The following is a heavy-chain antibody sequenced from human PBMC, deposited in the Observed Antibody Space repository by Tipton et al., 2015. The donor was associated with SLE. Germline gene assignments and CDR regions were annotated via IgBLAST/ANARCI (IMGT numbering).Heavy chain of an antibody. Sequence: TLSLTCTVSGGPISSGGYYWSWFRQYPEKGLEWIGYIYYSGSNLYNPSLKSRVTISVDTSKNQFSLKLNSITAADTAVYYCARGPTPVDPWGQGTLVIASS. V-gene: IGHV4-31*03. J-gene: IGHJ5*02. CDR2: IYYSGSN. CDR1: GGPISSGGYY. CDR3: ARGPTPVDP.